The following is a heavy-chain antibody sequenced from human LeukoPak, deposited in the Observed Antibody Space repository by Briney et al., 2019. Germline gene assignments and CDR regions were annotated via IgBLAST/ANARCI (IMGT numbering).Heavy chain of an antibody. D-gene: IGHD2-15*01. J-gene: IGHJ4*02. CDR1: VYSVSGDTD. CDR2: INHSGTT. V-gene: IGHV4-38-2*01. CDR3: ARAHFCSGGSCRSVSDY. Sequence: TSETLSLNCGVAVYSVSGDTDWGWLRQTPGKGPDWIGGINHSGTTYYNPSLKTRVTISVDTSKNQFSLILTSVTAADTAVYYCARAHFCSGGSCRSVSDYWGQGTLVTVSS.